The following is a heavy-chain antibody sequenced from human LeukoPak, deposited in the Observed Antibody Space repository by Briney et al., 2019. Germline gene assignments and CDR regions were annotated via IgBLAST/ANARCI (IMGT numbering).Heavy chain of an antibody. CDR1: GYTFTSYG. J-gene: IGHJ4*02. Sequence: ASVKVSCKASGYTFTSYGISWVRQAPGQGLEWMGWINPNSGGTNYAQKFQGRVTMTRDTSISTAYMELSRLRSDDTAVYYCASSTYGSGSYSPLAYWGQGTLVTVSS. CDR2: INPNSGGT. CDR3: ASSTYGSGSYSPLAY. D-gene: IGHD3-10*01. V-gene: IGHV1-2*02.